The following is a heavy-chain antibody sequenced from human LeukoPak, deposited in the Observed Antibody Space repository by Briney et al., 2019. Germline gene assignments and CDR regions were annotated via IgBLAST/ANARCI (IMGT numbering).Heavy chain of an antibody. CDR2: ISAYNGDT. D-gene: IGHD5/OR15-5a*01. CDR3: ARGGYSVYDSESPDHAFDI. V-gene: IGHV1-18*01. J-gene: IGHJ3*02. CDR1: GYTFTSHD. Sequence: EASVTVSCKASGYTFTSHDISWVRQAPGQGLEWMGWISAYNGDTNYAQKLQGRVTMTTDTSTSTAYMELRSLRSDDTAIYYCARGGYSVYDSESPDHAFDIWGQGTMVTVSS.